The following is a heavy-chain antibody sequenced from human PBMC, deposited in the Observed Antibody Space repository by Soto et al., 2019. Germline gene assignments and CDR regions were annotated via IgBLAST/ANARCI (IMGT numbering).Heavy chain of an antibody. J-gene: IGHJ4*02. V-gene: IGHV1-69*01. CDR2: FIPVYRTL. CDR3: ATGVIWIGYFTVDS. Sequence: QVQLVQSGAEVKKPGSSVKVSCKASGGSFGNSAINWVRQTPGQVLEWLGGFIPVYRTLNYAQKFQGRVTITADESTGTAYMTLSNLASDDMAVYYCATGVIWIGYFTVDSWGQGTRVTVSS. CDR1: GGSFGNSA. D-gene: IGHD3-3*01.